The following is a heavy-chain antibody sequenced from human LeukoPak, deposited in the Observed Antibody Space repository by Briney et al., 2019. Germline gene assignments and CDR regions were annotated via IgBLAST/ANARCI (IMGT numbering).Heavy chain of an antibody. Sequence: PSETLSLTCTVSGGSISSYYWSWIRQPPGKGLEWIGYIYYSGSTNYNPSLKSRVTISVDTSKNQFSLKLSSVTAADTAVYYCARAFYGGNGYYYYYMDVWGKGTTVTVSS. D-gene: IGHD4-23*01. CDR3: ARAFYGGNGYYYYYMDV. V-gene: IGHV4-59*01. CDR2: IYYSGST. CDR1: GGSISSYY. J-gene: IGHJ6*03.